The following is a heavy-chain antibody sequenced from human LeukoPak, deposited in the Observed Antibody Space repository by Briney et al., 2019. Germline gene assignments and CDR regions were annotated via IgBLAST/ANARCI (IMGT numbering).Heavy chain of an antibody. CDR2: ISAYNGNT. CDR3: ARVGPAQYYYYYYYMDV. J-gene: IGHJ6*03. V-gene: IGHV1-18*01. Sequence: ASVKVSCKASGYTFTSYGISWVRQAPGQGLEWMGWISAYNGNTNYAQKLQGRVTMTTDTSTGTAYMELRSPRSDDTAVYYCARVGPAQYYYYYYYMDVWGKGTTVTISS. CDR1: GYTFTSYG. D-gene: IGHD3-16*01.